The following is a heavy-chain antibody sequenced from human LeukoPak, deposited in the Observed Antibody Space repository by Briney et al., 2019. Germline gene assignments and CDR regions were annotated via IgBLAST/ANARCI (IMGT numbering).Heavy chain of an antibody. CDR2: ISYDGSNK. Sequence: GGSLRLSCAASGFTFSSYAMHWVRQAPGKGLEWVAVISYDGSNKYHADSVKGRFTVSRDNSKNTLYLQMNSLRAEDTAVYYCARATVTIDYWGQGTLVTVSS. J-gene: IGHJ4*02. D-gene: IGHD4-17*01. V-gene: IGHV3-30-3*01. CDR1: GFTFSSYA. CDR3: ARATVTIDY.